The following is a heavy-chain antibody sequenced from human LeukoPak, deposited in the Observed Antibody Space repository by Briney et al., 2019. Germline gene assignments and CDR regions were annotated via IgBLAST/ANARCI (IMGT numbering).Heavy chain of an antibody. CDR3: AGYSSGWNGGADAFDI. V-gene: IGHV4-59*08. D-gene: IGHD6-19*01. J-gene: IGHJ3*02. CDR1: GGSISSYY. Sequence: PSETLSLTCTVSGGSISSYYWSWIRQPPGKGLEWIGYIYYSGSTNYNPSLKSRVTISVDTSKNQFSLKLSSVTAADTAVYYCAGYSSGWNGGADAFDIWGQGTMVTVSS. CDR2: IYYSGST.